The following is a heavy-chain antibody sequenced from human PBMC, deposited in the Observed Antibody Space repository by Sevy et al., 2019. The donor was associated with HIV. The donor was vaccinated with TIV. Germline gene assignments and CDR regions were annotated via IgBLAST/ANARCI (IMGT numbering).Heavy chain of an antibody. D-gene: IGHD2-15*01. CDR2: IIPSGIT. V-gene: IGHV4-34*12. CDR3: WGGQVEHLY. J-gene: IGHJ4*02. CDR1: GGSFSGYY. Sequence: SETLSLTCAVYGGSFSGYYWSWIRQPPGKGLEWIGDIIPSGITNYNPSLKSRVTISIDTSKKQFPLKVNSGAAADTATYCWWGGQVEHLYWGQGTQVTVSS.